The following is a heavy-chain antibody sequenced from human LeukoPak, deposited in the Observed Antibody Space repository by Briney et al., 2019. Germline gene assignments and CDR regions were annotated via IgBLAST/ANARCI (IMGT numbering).Heavy chain of an antibody. CDR2: IYDSGST. J-gene: IGHJ4*02. Sequence: PSETLSLTCTVSGGSIRSSYYYWGWIRQPPGKGLERIGSIYDSGSTYYNPSLKSRVTISVDTSKNQFSLKLSSVTAADTAVYYCARHYYDYGGFDCWGQGTLVTVSS. D-gene: IGHD3-22*01. V-gene: IGHV4-39*01. CDR1: GGSIRSSYYY. CDR3: ARHYYDYGGFDC.